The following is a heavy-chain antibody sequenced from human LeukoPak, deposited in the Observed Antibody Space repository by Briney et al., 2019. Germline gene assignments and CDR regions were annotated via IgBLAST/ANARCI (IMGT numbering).Heavy chain of an antibody. V-gene: IGHV1-69*04. J-gene: IGHJ4*02. D-gene: IGHD6-13*01. Sequence: SVKVSCKASGGTFSSYAISWVRQAPGQGLEWMGRIIPILGIANYAQKFQGRVTITADKSTSTAYMELSSLRSEDTAVYYCARSGGIAAAGTGLDYFDYWGQGTLVTVSS. CDR3: ARSGGIAAAGTGLDYFDY. CDR2: IIPILGIA. CDR1: GGTFSSYA.